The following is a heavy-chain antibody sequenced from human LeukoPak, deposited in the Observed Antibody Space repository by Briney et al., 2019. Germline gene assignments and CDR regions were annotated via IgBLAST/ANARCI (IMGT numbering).Heavy chain of an antibody. Sequence: GASVKVSCKTSGYTFTEYYIHWVRQAPGHGLEWMGWVNPHSGGTNFAQKFQGRVAMTRDTSISTAYMELSSLRSDDTAIYYCARLMAPVGKRSTLFNYWGQGTLVTVSS. CDR3: ARLMAPVGKRSTLFNY. D-gene: IGHD1-1*01. V-gene: IGHV1-2*02. CDR2: VNPHSGGT. CDR1: GYTFTEYY. J-gene: IGHJ4*02.